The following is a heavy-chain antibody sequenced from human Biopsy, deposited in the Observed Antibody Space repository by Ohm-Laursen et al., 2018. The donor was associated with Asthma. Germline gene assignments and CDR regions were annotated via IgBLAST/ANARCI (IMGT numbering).Heavy chain of an antibody. J-gene: IGHJ3*02. CDR2: ISKDASTQ. CDR3: VRDGTDDAFDI. V-gene: IGHV3-30*01. CDR1: GFSFSNFA. D-gene: IGHD1-1*01. Sequence: SLRLSCTASGFSFSNFAIRWVRQAPGKGLEWVGVISKDASTQDYADSVKGRFTMARDNSKNTLDLQMNSLREEDTAVYYCVRDGTDDAFDIWGQGTVVTVSS.